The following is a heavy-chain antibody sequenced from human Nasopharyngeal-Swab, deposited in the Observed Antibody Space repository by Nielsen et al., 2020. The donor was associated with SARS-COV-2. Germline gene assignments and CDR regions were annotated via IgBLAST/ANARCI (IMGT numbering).Heavy chain of an antibody. V-gene: IGHV3-7*01. CDR1: GFTFSSYW. Sequence: GESLKISCAASGFTFSSYWMSWVRQATGKGLEWVANIKQDGSEKYYVDSVKGRFTISRDNAKNSLYLQMNSLRAEDTAVYYCARDPPTYYYDSSGYYSEFYFDYWGQGTLVTVSS. CDR2: IKQDGSEK. D-gene: IGHD3-22*01. J-gene: IGHJ4*02. CDR3: ARDPPTYYYDSSGYYSEFYFDY.